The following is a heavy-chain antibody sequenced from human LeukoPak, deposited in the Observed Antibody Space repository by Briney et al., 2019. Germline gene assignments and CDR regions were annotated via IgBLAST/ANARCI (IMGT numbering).Heavy chain of an antibody. J-gene: IGHJ6*03. D-gene: IGHD2-21*02. CDR3: ARVPLTSRVTATRGLPLYMDV. CDR2: IDHYGST. CDR1: GGSFSGYY. V-gene: IGHV4-34*01. Sequence: SETLSLTCAVYGGSFSGYYWSWIRQPPGKGLEWIGEIDHYGSTNYNPSLKSRVTISEDTSKKQFSLKLSFVTAADTAVYYCARVPLTSRVTATRGLPLYMDVWGKGTTVTVSS.